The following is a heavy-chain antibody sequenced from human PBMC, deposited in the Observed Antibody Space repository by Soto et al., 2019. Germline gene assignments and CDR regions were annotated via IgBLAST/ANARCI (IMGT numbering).Heavy chain of an antibody. V-gene: IGHV3-30-3*01. Sequence: QVQLVESGGGVVQPGRSPRLSCAASGFTFSSYAMHWVRQAPGKGLEWVAVISYDGSNKYYADSVKGRFTISRDNSKNTLYLQMNSLRAEDTAVYYCARGLEYFQHWGQGTLVTVSS. CDR3: ARGLEYFQH. CDR2: ISYDGSNK. J-gene: IGHJ1*01. CDR1: GFTFSSYA.